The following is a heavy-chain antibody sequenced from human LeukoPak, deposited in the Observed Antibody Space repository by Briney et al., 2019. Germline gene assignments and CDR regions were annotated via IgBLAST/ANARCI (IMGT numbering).Heavy chain of an antibody. J-gene: IGHJ4*02. V-gene: IGHV4-34*01. D-gene: IGHD6-13*01. CDR1: GGSFSGYY. CDR2: INHSGST. CDR3: ARIAAVGIDY. Sequence: SETLSLTCAVYGGSFSGYYWSWIRQPPGKGLEWIGEINHSGSTNYNPSLKSRVTISVDTSKNQFSLKLSSVTAADTAVYYCARIAAVGIDYWGQGTLVTVSS.